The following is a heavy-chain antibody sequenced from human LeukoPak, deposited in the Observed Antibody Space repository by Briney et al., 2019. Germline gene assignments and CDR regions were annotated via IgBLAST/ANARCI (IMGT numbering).Heavy chain of an antibody. CDR2: INPNSGGT. CDR3: ARDAIVRDYSNSDY. CDR1: GYTFTGYY. D-gene: IGHD4-11*01. V-gene: IGHV1-2*02. Sequence: ASVTVSCKASGYTFTGYYIHWVRQAPRQGLEWMGWINPNSGGTNYAQKFQGRVTMTRDTSISTAYMELSRLTSDDTAVYYCARDAIVRDYSNSDYWGQGTLVTDSS. J-gene: IGHJ4*02.